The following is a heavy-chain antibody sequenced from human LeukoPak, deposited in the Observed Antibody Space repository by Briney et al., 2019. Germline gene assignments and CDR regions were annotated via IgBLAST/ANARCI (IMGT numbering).Heavy chain of an antibody. D-gene: IGHD3-9*01. CDR1: GYTFTSYG. CDR3: ARDLLSDYDFLTDAFDI. V-gene: IGHV1-18*01. CDR2: ISAYNGNT. J-gene: IGHJ3*02. Sequence: GASVKVSCKASGYTFTSYGISWVRQAPGQGLEWMGCISAYNGNTNYAQKLQGRVTMTTDTSTSTAYMELRSLRSDDTAVYYCARDLLSDYDFLTDAFDIWGQGTMVTVSS.